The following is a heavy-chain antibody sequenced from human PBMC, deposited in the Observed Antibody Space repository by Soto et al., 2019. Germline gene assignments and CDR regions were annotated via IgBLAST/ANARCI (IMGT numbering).Heavy chain of an antibody. Sequence: QVQLVESGGGVVQPGRSLRLSCAASGFTFSSYGMHWVRQAPGKGLEWVAVIWYDGSNKYYADSVKGRFTISRDNSKNTLYLQMNSLRAEDTAVYYCAKEMATNFDYWGQGTLVTVSS. D-gene: IGHD5-12*01. CDR1: GFTFSSYG. J-gene: IGHJ4*02. CDR3: AKEMATNFDY. V-gene: IGHV3-33*06. CDR2: IWYDGSNK.